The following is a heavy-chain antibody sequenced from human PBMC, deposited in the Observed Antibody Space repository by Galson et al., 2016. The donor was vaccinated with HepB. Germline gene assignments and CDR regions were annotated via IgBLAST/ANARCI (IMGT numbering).Heavy chain of an antibody. J-gene: IGHJ4*02. CDR1: GFTFNNYA. CDR3: AKGYLGYCSSRTCDRDVGSNY. CDR2: INSNGGHT. D-gene: IGHD2-2*01. V-gene: IGHV3-23*01. Sequence: SLRLSCAASGFTFNNYAMSWVRQAPGKGLEWVSGINSNGGHTYYADSVKGRFSIPRDNSKNTLYLQMSSLRVEDTAVYYCAKGYLGYCSSRTCDRDVGSNYWGQGTLVTVSS.